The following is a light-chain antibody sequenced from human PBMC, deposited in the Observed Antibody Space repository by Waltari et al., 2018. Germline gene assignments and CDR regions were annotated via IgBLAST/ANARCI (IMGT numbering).Light chain of an antibody. CDR3: CSYAGSYTVI. CDR2: DVS. Sequence: QSALTQPRSVSGSPGQSVTISCTGTSSDVGGYNYVSWYQQQPGKVPKLMIYDVSKRPSGVPDRFSGSKSGNTASLTISGLQAEDEADYYCCSYAGSYTVIFGGGTKLTVL. J-gene: IGLJ2*01. CDR1: SSDVGGYNY. V-gene: IGLV2-11*01.